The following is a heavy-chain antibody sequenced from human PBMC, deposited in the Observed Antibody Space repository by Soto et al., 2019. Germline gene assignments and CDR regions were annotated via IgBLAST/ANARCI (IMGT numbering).Heavy chain of an antibody. V-gene: IGHV1-24*01. CDR1: GYTLTELS. CDR3: ATASRSLGPMVRGALKGDAFDI. J-gene: IGHJ3*02. D-gene: IGHD3-10*01. CDR2: FDPEDGET. Sequence: QVQLVQSGAEVKKPGASVKVSCKVSGYTLTELSMHWVRQAPGKGLEWMGGFDPEDGETIYAQKFQGRVTMTEDTSTDTADMELSSLRSEDTAVYYCATASRSLGPMVRGALKGDAFDIWGQGKMVTVSS.